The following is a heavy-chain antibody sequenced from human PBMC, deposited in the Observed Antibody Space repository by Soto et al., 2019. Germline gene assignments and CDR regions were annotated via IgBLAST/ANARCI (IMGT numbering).Heavy chain of an antibody. CDR2: IKEDGSQK. CDR1: GFTFSKYW. J-gene: IGHJ4*02. V-gene: IGHV3-7*01. D-gene: IGHD2-2*01. Sequence: DVQLVESGGGLVQSGGSLTLSCAASGFTFSKYWMTWVRQAPGKGLEWVADIKEDGSQKNYMDSMKGRFTISRDNAENSLYLQMNSLRAEDTALYYCARLLGPAQFDSWGKGTLVTVSS. CDR3: ARLLGPAQFDS.